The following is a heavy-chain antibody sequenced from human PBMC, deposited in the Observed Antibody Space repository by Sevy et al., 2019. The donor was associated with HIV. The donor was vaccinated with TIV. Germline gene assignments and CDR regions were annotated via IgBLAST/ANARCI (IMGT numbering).Heavy chain of an antibody. V-gene: IGHV3-30-3*02. CDR1: GFTFSSYA. J-gene: IGHJ4*02. D-gene: IGHD3-10*01. CDR2: ISYDGSNK. Sequence: GGCLRLSCAASGFTFSSYAMHWVRQAPGKGLEWVAVISYDGSNKYYADSVKGRFTISRDNSKNTLYLQMNSLRAEDTAVYYCAKITTIRGVVGGFDYWGQGTLVTVSS. CDR3: AKITTIRGVVGGFDY.